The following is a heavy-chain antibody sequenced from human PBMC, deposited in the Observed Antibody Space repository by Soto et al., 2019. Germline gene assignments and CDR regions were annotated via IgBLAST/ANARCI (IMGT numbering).Heavy chain of an antibody. D-gene: IGHD1-26*01. Sequence: PGGSLRLSCAASGFTFSSYGMHWVRQAPGKGLEWVAIISHDGSNKYYADSVRGRFTISGDNSKKTLYLQMDSLRAEDTAVYYCARDGVGATTFFGYFDYWGQGTLVTVSS. CDR3: ARDGVGATTFFGYFDY. V-gene: IGHV3-33*08. CDR2: ISHDGSNK. J-gene: IGHJ4*02. CDR1: GFTFSSYG.